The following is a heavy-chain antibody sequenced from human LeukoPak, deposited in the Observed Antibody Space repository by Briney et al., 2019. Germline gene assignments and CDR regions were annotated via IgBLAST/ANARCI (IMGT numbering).Heavy chain of an antibody. Sequence: GGSLRLSRADSGFTVSSNYMSWVPQAPGQGLEWVSVIYSGGSTYHADSVKGRFTISRDNSKNTLYLQMNSLRAEDTAVYYCAMTSDYWGQGTLVTVSS. V-gene: IGHV3-53*01. CDR1: GFTVSSNY. J-gene: IGHJ4*02. CDR2: IYSGGST. CDR3: AMTSDY.